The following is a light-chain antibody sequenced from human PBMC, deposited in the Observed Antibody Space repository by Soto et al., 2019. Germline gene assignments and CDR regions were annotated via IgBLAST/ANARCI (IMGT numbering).Light chain of an antibody. CDR2: GAS. CDR3: QVYAIIPIP. Sequence: IVLTHTPDSLSVSLNERDTINCKSSQSVLYSSNNKNYVACYQQKPGQPRTLLIYGASTRDSGVPDRFSGSGSGTDFTLSISSLQAEDVTLYYSQVYAIIPIPFCEVARLAFK. J-gene: IGKJ5*01. CDR1: QSVLYSSNNKNY. V-gene: IGKV4-1*01.